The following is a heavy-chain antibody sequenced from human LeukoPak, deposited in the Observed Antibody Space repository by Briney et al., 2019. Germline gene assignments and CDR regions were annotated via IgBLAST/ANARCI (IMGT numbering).Heavy chain of an antibody. J-gene: IGHJ4*02. Sequence: GGSLRLSCAASGFTFSTFPMAWVRQAPGKGLEGVSGISDRGVATYYADSVKGRFTISRDNSKNTLYLQMNSLRAEDTAVYYCVKPPGGYWGQGTLVAVSS. V-gene: IGHV3-23*01. CDR2: ISDRGVAT. CDR3: VKPPGGY. CDR1: GFTFSTFP. D-gene: IGHD3-10*01.